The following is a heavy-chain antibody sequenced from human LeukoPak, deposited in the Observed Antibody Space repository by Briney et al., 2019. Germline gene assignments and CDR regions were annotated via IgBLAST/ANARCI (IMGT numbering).Heavy chain of an antibody. CDR1: GGSITRTTYH. CDR3: ARDQFTMVRGVIITNYFDY. CDR2: MHYTGSG. Sequence: SETLSLTCSVSGGSITRTTYHWGWIRQPPGKGLEWIGSMHYTGSGNYNPFLKSRFTISLDMSKRQFSLKLSSVTAADTAVYYCARDQFTMVRGVIITNYFDYWGQGTLVTVSS. D-gene: IGHD3-10*01. J-gene: IGHJ4*02. V-gene: IGHV4-39*07.